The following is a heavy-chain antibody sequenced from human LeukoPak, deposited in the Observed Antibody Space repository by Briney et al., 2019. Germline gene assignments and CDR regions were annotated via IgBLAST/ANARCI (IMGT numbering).Heavy chain of an antibody. D-gene: IGHD4-11*01. CDR2: IYTSGST. V-gene: IGHV4-4*07. J-gene: IGHJ5*02. CDR1: GGSISSYY. CDR3: ARHYSNYVELWFDP. Sequence: SETLSLTCTVSGGSISSYYWGWIRQPAGKGLEWIGRIYTSGSTNYNPSLKSRVTMSVDTSKNQFSLKLSSVTAADTAVYYCARHYSNYVELWFDPWGQGTLVTVSS.